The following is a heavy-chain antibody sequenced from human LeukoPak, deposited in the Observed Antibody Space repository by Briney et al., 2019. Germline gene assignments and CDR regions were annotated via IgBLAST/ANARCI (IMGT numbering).Heavy chain of an antibody. D-gene: IGHD2-8*01. Sequence: GGSLRLSCAASGFSFSSYWMTWVRQAPGKGLEWVANIKQDGTEQYYVDSLKGRFTISRDNAKNSLYLQMNTLTAEDTAVYARGLSYCSNGVCPFDYWGQGTQVTVSS. CDR2: IKQDGTEQ. J-gene: IGHJ4*02. CDR3: GLSYCSNGVCPFDY. CDR1: GFSFSSYW. V-gene: IGHV3-7*01.